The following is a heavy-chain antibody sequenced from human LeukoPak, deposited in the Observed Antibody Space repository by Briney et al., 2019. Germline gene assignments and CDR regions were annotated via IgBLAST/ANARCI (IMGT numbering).Heavy chain of an antibody. D-gene: IGHD2-15*01. CDR3: ARDVGYCSGGSCYSYFDY. J-gene: IGHJ4*02. CDR2: INPKSGGT. V-gene: IGHV1-2*04. Sequence: ASVKVSCKASGYTFTNYYIHWVRQAPGQGLEWMGWINPKSGGTNYAQKFQGWVTMTRDTSISTAYMDLSRLRSDDTAVYYCARDVGYCSGGSCYSYFDYWGQGSLVTVSS. CDR1: GYTFTNYY.